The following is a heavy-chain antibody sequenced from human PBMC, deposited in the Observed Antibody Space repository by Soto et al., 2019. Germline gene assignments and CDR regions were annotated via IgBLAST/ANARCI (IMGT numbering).Heavy chain of an antibody. CDR2: ISYDGSNK. J-gene: IGHJ5*02. V-gene: IGHV3-30*18. D-gene: IGHD6-6*01. Sequence: LRLSCAASGFTFSSYGMHWVRQAPGKGLEWVAVISYDGSNKYYADSVKGRFTISRDNSKNTLYLQMNSLRAEDTAVYYCAKDFVGRGVIAARRVHADWFDPWGQGTLVTVSS. CDR1: GFTFSSYG. CDR3: AKDFVGRGVIAARRVHADWFDP.